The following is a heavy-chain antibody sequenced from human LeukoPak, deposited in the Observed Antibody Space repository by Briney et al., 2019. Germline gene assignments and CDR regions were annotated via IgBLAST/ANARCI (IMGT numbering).Heavy chain of an antibody. CDR3: ARATMVRGVILRHYYYYGMDV. D-gene: IGHD3-10*01. CDR1: GYTFTSYD. J-gene: IGHJ6*02. CDR2: VNPNSGNT. Sequence: GASVKVSCKASGYTFTSYDINWVRQATGQGLEWMGWVNPNSGNTGYAQKFQGRVTMTRNTSISTAYMELSSLRSEDTAVYYCARATMVRGVILRHYYYYGMDVWGQGTTVTVSS. V-gene: IGHV1-8*01.